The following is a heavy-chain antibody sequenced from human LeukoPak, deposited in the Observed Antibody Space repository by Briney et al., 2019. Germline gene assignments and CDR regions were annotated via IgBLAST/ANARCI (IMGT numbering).Heavy chain of an antibody. J-gene: IGHJ5*02. CDR2: SNPNSGNT. Sequence: ASVKLSCKASGYTFTSYDINWVRQATGQGLEWMGWSNPNSGNTGYAQKFQGRVTMTRNTSISTAYMELSSLRSEDTAVYYCARDVPMIKLKRKVRWFDPWGQGTLVTVSS. D-gene: IGHD3-22*01. CDR1: GYTFTSYD. V-gene: IGHV1-8*01. CDR3: ARDVPMIKLKRKVRWFDP.